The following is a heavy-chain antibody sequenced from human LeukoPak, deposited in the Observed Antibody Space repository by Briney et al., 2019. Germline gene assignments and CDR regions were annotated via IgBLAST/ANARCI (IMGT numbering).Heavy chain of an antibody. D-gene: IGHD3-22*01. Sequence: PGGSLRLSCTVSGFTVSINYMSWVRQAPGKGLEWVSVIYSGGSTYYADSVKGRFTISRDNSKNTLYLQMNSLRAEDTAVYYCARDRGYYDSSGYYYRENYFDYWGQGTLVTVSS. CDR3: ARDRGYYDSSGYYYRENYFDY. J-gene: IGHJ4*02. V-gene: IGHV3-53*01. CDR1: GFTVSINY. CDR2: IYSGGST.